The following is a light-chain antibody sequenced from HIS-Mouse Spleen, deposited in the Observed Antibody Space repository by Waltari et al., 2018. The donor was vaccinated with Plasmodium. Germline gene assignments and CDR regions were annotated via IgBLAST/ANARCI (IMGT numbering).Light chain of an antibody. CDR1: SRAVGAYNY. V-gene: IGLV2-11*01. CDR2: DVS. Sequence: QSALTQPRSVSGSPGQSVTISCTGTSRAVGAYNYVSWYQQHPGKAPKLMIYDVSKRPSGVPDRFSGSKSGNTASLTISGLQAEDEADYYCCSYAGSYTLVFGGGTKLTVL. J-gene: IGLJ2*01. CDR3: CSYAGSYTLV.